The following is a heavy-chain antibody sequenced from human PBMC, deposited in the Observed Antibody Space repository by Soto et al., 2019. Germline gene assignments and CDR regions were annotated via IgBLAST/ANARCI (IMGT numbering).Heavy chain of an antibody. V-gene: IGHV1-69*02. Sequence: QVQLVQSGAEVKKPGSSVKVSCKASGGTFSSYTISWVRQAPGQGLEWMVRIIPILGIANYAQKLRGSVTITADKSTSTAYMELSSLRSEDTAVYYCARAPIFTIFGVVTTLPFDYWGQGTLVTVSS. D-gene: IGHD3-3*01. CDR2: IIPILGIA. J-gene: IGHJ4*02. CDR3: ARAPIFTIFGVVTTLPFDY. CDR1: GGTFSSYT.